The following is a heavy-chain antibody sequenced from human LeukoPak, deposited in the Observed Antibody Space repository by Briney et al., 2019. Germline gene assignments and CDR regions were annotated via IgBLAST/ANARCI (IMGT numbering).Heavy chain of an antibody. V-gene: IGHV3-13*01. CDR3: ARASYDSSGSPYFDY. Sequence: TGGSLRLSCAASGFTFSSYDMHWVRQATGKGLEWVSAIGTAGDTYYPGSVKGRFTISRENAKNSLYLQMNSLRAGDTAVYYCARASYDSSGSPYFDYWGQGTLVTVSS. D-gene: IGHD3-22*01. CDR2: IGTAGDT. CDR1: GFTFSSYD. J-gene: IGHJ4*02.